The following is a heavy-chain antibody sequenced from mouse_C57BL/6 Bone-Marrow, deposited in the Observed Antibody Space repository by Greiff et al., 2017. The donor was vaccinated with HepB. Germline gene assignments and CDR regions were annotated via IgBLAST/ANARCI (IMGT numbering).Heavy chain of an antibody. V-gene: IGHV5-4*03. CDR3: ARTQKDY. CDR2: ISDGGSYT. D-gene: IGHD3-2*02. Sequence: EVKLVESGGGLVKPGGSLKLSCAASGFTFSSYAMSWVRQTPEKRLEWVATISDGGSYTYYPDNVKGRITISRDNAKNNLYLQMSHLKYEDTAMYYCARTQKDYWGQGTSVTVSS. J-gene: IGHJ4*01. CDR1: GFTFSSYA.